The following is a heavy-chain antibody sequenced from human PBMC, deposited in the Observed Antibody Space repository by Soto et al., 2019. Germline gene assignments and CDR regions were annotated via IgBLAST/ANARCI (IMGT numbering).Heavy chain of an antibody. J-gene: IGHJ6*02. D-gene: IGHD3-10*01. CDR3: AKDGGPTMARDYYYYGMDV. CDR1: GFTFSSYA. CDR2: ISGSGGST. Sequence: SGFTFSSYAMSWVRQAPGKGLEWVSAISGSGGSTYYADSVKGRFTISRDNSKNTLYLQMNSLRAEDTAVYYCAKDGGPTMARDYYYYGMDVWGQGTTVTV. V-gene: IGHV3-23*01.